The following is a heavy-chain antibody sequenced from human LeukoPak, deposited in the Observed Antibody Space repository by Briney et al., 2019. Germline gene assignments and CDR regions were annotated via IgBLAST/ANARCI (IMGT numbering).Heavy chain of an antibody. J-gene: IGHJ4*02. D-gene: IGHD4-17*01. V-gene: IGHV4-59*01. CDR2: IYYSGST. Sequence: SETLSLTCTVSGGSISSYYWSWIRQPPGKGLEWIGYIYYSGSTNYNPSLKSRVTISVDTSKNQFSLKLSSVTAADTAVYYCARGDYGDYSGYFDYWGQGTLVTVSS. CDR1: GGSISSYY. CDR3: ARGDYGDYSGYFDY.